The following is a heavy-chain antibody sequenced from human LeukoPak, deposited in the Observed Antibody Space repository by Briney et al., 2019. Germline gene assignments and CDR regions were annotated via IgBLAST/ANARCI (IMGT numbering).Heavy chain of an antibody. CDR3: AKETSITGAGDF. D-gene: IGHD1-20*01. Sequence: PGGSLRLSCVASGFTFSNYAMSWVRQAPGKGLEYVSPISASGLSTYYTDSVRGRLTNSRDNSKNTLYLQMHSLRAEDTAVYYCAKETSITGAGDFWGQGALVTVSS. CDR1: GFTFSNYA. V-gene: IGHV3-23*01. J-gene: IGHJ4*02. CDR2: ISASGLST.